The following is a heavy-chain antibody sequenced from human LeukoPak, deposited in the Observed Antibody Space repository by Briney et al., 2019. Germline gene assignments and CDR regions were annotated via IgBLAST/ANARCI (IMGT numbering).Heavy chain of an antibody. J-gene: IGHJ4*02. Sequence: SETLSLTCAVYGGSFSGYYWSWIRQPPGRGLEWIGEINHSGSTNYNPSLKSRVTISVDTSKNQFSLKLSSVTAADTAVYYCARAPRGGYDRIDYWGQGTLVTVSS. D-gene: IGHD5-12*01. V-gene: IGHV4-34*01. CDR3: ARAPRGGYDRIDY. CDR1: GGSFSGYY. CDR2: INHSGST.